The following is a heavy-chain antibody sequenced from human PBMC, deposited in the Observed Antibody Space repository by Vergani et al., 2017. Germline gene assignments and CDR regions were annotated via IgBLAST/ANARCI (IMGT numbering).Heavy chain of an antibody. D-gene: IGHD4-17*01. CDR1: GYTFTDHY. J-gene: IGHJ4*02. Sequence: EVQLVQSGAEVKKPGATMKISCKVSGYTFTDHYMHWVKQAPGKGLEWMGLVDPEDGETIYAEKFKGRVTIAADTSTDTAHLELSSLRSEDTAVYYCARVVTVTKRGGLGYWGQGNLVTVSS. CDR3: ARVVTVTKRGGLGY. V-gene: IGHV1-69-2*01. CDR2: VDPEDGET.